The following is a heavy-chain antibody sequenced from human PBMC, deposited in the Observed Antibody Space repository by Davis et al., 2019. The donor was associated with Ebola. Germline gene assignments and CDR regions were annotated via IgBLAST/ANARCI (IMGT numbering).Heavy chain of an antibody. J-gene: IGHJ4*02. V-gene: IGHV1-18*01. Sequence: ASSLDFSYASSDTSTNNGISWSRPAPGPRLDWMGWISPYNGNTNYAQKPQGRVTMTTDTSTSTAYMEVRSLRSDDTAVYYCARDRGMVAAYLIDYWGQGTLVTVSS. CDR1: SDTSTNNG. CDR3: ARDRGMVAAYLIDY. D-gene: IGHD1-26*01. CDR2: ISPYNGNT.